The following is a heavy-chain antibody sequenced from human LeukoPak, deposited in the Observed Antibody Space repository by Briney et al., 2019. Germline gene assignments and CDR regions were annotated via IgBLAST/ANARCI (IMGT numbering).Heavy chain of an antibody. V-gene: IGHV4-34*01. CDR2: INHSGST. CDR1: GGSFSGYY. CDR3: AREKWELLDY. J-gene: IGHJ4*02. Sequence: PSETLSLTCAVYGGSFSGYYWSWIRQPPGKGLEWIGEINHSGSTNYNPSLKSRVTISVDTSKNQFSLKPSSVTAADTAVYYCAREKWELLDYWGQGTLVTVSS. D-gene: IGHD1-26*01.